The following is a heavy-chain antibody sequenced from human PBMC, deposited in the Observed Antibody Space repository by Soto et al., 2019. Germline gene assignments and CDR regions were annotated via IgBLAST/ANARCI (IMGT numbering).Heavy chain of an antibody. V-gene: IGHV1-69*06. D-gene: IGHD3-10*01. CDR3: ARGEYYYGSGAGTEINYYGMDV. CDR1: GGTFSSYA. CDR2: IIPIFGTA. Sequence: QVQLVQPGAEVKKPGSSVKVSCKASGGTFSSYAISWVRQAPGQGLEWMGGIIPIFGTANYAQEFQGRVTITADKSTRTAYMERSSLRSEDTAVYYCARGEYYYGSGAGTEINYYGMDVWGQGTTVTVSS. J-gene: IGHJ6*02.